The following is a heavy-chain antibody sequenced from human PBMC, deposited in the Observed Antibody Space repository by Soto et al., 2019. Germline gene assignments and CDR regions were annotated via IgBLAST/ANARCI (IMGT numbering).Heavy chain of an antibody. CDR2: INHSGST. J-gene: IGHJ6*02. CDR1: GGSFSGYY. CDR3: ARDQSFDRTYYYGIDV. V-gene: IGHV4-34*01. Sequence: SETLSLTCAVYGGSFSGYYWTWIRQPPGTGLELIGEINHSGSTNYNPSLKSRVTISVDTSKDQFSLKLTSVTAADTAVYYCARDQSFDRTYYYGIDVWGQGTTVTVSS. D-gene: IGHD3-16*01.